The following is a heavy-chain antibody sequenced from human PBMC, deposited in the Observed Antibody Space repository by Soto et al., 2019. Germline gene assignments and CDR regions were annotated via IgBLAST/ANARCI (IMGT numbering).Heavy chain of an antibody. CDR1: GGTFSSYT. D-gene: IGHD4-17*01. Sequence: GASVKVSCKASGGTFSSYTISWVRQMPGKGLEWMGIINPDDSDTRYGPSFQGQVTISADKSINTAYLQWSSLKASDTAIYYCMRSYGDSYYFYYGMDVWGQGTTVTV. V-gene: IGHV5-51*03. CDR3: MRSYGDSYYFYYGMDV. J-gene: IGHJ6*02. CDR2: INPDDSDT.